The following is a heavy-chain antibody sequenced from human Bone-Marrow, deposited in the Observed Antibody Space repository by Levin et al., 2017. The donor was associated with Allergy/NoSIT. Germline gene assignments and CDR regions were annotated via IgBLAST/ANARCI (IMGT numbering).Heavy chain of an antibody. D-gene: IGHD3-22*01. CDR2: ISYDGINK. CDR3: AKGDYYDSPMA. CDR1: GLTFSSYG. Sequence: GESLKISCAASGLTFSSYGMHWVRQAPGKGLEWVALISYDGINKKYADSLKGRVTISRDNSKNTLYLQLHSLRTEDTAVYFCAKGDYYDSPMAWGRGTLVSVSS. V-gene: IGHV3-30*18. J-gene: IGHJ5*02.